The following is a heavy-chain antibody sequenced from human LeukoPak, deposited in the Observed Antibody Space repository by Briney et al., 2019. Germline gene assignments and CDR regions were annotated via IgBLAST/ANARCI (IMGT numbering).Heavy chain of an antibody. CDR2: INHSGST. CDR1: GGSCSGYY. Sequence: PSETLSLTCAVYGGSCSGYYWSWLRQPPGKGLEWIGEINHSGSTNYNPSLKSRVTISVDTSKNQFSLKLSSVTAADTAVYYCARGSVATKGYCSSTSCHGTNWFDPWGQGTLVTVSS. D-gene: IGHD2-2*01. J-gene: IGHJ5*02. V-gene: IGHV4-34*01. CDR3: ARGSVATKGYCSSTSCHGTNWFDP.